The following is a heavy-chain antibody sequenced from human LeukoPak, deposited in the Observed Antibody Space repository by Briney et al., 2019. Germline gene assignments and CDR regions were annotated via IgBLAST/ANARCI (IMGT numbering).Heavy chain of an antibody. CDR3: ARQVASGYYYMDV. CDR2: ISSSSSYI. D-gene: IGHD5-12*01. CDR1: GFTFSSYS. J-gene: IGHJ6*03. V-gene: IGHV3-21*04. Sequence: PGGSLRLSCAASGFTFSSYSMNWVRQAPGKGLEWVSSISSSSSYIYYADSVKGRFTISRDNSKSTLYLQMNSLRAEDTAVFYCARQVASGYYYMDVWGKGTTVTVSS.